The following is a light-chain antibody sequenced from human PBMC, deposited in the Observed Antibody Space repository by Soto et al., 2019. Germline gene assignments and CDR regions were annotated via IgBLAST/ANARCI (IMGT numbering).Light chain of an antibody. Sequence: DIQMTQSPSTLSASVGDRVTITCRASQSISSWLAWYQQKPGKAPNLLIYKASSLESGVPSRFSGSGSGTDFTLTISSLQPDDFATYFCQHYYGYSWTFGQGTKVEI. J-gene: IGKJ1*01. CDR2: KAS. CDR3: QHYYGYSWT. V-gene: IGKV1-5*03. CDR1: QSISSW.